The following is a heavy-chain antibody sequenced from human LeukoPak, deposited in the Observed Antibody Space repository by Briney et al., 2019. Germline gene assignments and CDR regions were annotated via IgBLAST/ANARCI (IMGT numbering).Heavy chain of an antibody. CDR3: AKDGGSYSADY. J-gene: IGHJ4*02. CDR1: GYTFITYK. Sequence: ASVKVSCKASGYTFITYKMHWVRQAPGQGLEWVGIINPSDGDRRNAQKFQGRVTMTRDMSTSTVYMELSSLRSGDTAVYYCAKDGGSYSADYWGQGTLVTVSS. D-gene: IGHD3-10*01. V-gene: IGHV1-46*01. CDR2: INPSDGDR.